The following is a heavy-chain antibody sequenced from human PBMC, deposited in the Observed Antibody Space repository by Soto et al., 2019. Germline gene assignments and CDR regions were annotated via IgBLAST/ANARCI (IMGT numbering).Heavy chain of an antibody. CDR3: ARSIAARRTVDY. D-gene: IGHD6-6*01. CDR2: VNPNSGGT. J-gene: IGHJ4*01. CDR1: GYTFTAYY. V-gene: IGHV1-2*02. Sequence: ASVKVSCKASGYTFTAYYMHWVRQAPGQGLEWMGWVNPNSGGTNYAQRFQGRVTMTRDTSITTAYMELSRLRSDDTAVYYCARSIAARRTVDYWGQGTLVTVSS.